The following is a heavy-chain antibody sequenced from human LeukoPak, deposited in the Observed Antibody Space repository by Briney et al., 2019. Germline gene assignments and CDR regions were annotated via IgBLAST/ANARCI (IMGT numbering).Heavy chain of an antibody. V-gene: IGHV3-23*01. J-gene: IGHJ4*02. CDR3: AKSRYSGYDSDFDY. CDR2: ISGSGGST. CDR1: GFTFSSYA. D-gene: IGHD5-12*01. Sequence: PGGSLRLSCAASGFTFSSYAMSWVRQTPGKGLEWVSAISGSGGSTYYADSVKGRFTISRDNSKNTLYLQMNSLRAEDTAVYYCAKSRYSGYDSDFDYWGQGTLVTVSS.